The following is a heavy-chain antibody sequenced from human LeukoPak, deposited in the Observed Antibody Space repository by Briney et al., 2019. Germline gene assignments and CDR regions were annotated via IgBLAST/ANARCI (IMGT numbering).Heavy chain of an antibody. Sequence: PGGSLRLSCAASGFTFSSYGMHWVRQAPGKGLEWVAVISYDGSNKYYADSVKGRFTISRDNSKNTLYLQMNSLRAEDTAVYYCAKGKLRYFDWLLPAIDYWGQGTLVTVS. CDR2: ISYDGSNK. CDR3: AKGKLRYFDWLLPAIDY. D-gene: IGHD3-9*01. CDR1: GFTFSSYG. J-gene: IGHJ4*02. V-gene: IGHV3-30*18.